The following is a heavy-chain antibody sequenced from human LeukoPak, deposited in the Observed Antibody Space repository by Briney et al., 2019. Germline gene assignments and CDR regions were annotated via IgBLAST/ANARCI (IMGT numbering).Heavy chain of an antibody. D-gene: IGHD3-3*01. CDR1: GFTFSSYA. CDR2: IRYDGSNK. CDR3: AKDGPYEAIFGVVITAYYYYMDV. V-gene: IGHV3-30*02. Sequence: PGRSLRFSCAASGFTFSSYAMHWVRQAPGKGLEWVAFIRYDGSNKYYADSVKGRFTISRDNSKNTLYLQMNSLRAEDTAVYYCAKDGPYEAIFGVVITAYYYYMDVWGKGTTVTVSS. J-gene: IGHJ6*03.